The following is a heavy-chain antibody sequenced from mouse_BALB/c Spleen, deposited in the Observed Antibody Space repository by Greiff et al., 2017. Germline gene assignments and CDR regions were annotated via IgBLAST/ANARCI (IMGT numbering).Heavy chain of an antibody. V-gene: IGHV1-87*01. CDR2: IYPGDGDT. CDR1: GYTFTSYW. CDR3: AREDMITPFAY. J-gene: IGHJ3*01. D-gene: IGHD2-4*01. Sequence: QVQLQQSGAELARPGASVKLSCKASGYTFTSYWMQWVKQRPGQGLEWIGAIYPGDGDTRYTQKFKGKATLTADKSSSTAYMQLSSLASEDSAVYYCAREDMITPFAYWGQGTLVTVSA.